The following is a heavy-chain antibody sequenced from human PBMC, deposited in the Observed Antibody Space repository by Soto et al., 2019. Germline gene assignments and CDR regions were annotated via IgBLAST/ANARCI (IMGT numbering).Heavy chain of an antibody. CDR1: GFTFRSYW. V-gene: IGHV3-7*01. D-gene: IGHD1-26*01. CDR3: ASPRGGGYRIFDY. Sequence: EVQLVESGGGLVRPGGSLRLSCVASGFTFRSYWMTWIRQAPGKGLEWVGNIKEDGSEEKYVDSVKGRFTISRDNAKNSLYLQMNSLRVEDTAIYSCASPRGGGYRIFDYWGRGTLVTVTS. J-gene: IGHJ4*02. CDR2: IKEDGSEE.